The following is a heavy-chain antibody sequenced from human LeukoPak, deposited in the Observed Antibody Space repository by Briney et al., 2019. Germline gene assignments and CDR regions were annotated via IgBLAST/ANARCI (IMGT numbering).Heavy chain of an antibody. CDR2: MNPNSGNT. CDR1: GGTFSSYA. CDR3: YLLWFGELMRGDY. Sequence: VASVKVSCKASGGTFSSYAINWVRQATGQGLEWMGWMNPNSGNTGYAQKFQGRVTMTRNTSISTAYMELSSLRSEDTAVYYCYLLWFGELMRGDYWGQGTLVTVSS. V-gene: IGHV1-8*02. J-gene: IGHJ4*02. D-gene: IGHD3-10*01.